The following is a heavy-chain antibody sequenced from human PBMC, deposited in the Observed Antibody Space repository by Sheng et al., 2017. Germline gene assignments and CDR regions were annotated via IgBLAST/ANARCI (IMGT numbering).Heavy chain of an antibody. Sequence: EVQLLESGGGLVQPGGSLRLSCAASRFTFSTSAMSWVRQAPGKGLEWVSVISANGGNTFYADFVKGRFTISRDNSKNTLCLQMNSLRADDTAVYYCARGDNGFDIWGQGTLVTV. CDR2: ISANGGNT. D-gene: IGHD2-8*01. V-gene: IGHV3-23*01. J-gene: IGHJ3*02. CDR3: ARGDNGFDI. CDR1: RFTFSTSA.